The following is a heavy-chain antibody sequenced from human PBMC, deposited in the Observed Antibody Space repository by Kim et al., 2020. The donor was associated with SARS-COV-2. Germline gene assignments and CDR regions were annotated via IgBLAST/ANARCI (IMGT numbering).Heavy chain of an antibody. CDR1: GFTFSSYA. V-gene: IGHV3-23*01. J-gene: IGHJ4*02. Sequence: GGSLRLSCAASGFTFSSYAMSWVRQAPGKGLEWVSAISGSGGSTYYADSVKCRFTISRDTSKNTLYLQMNSLRAEDTAVYYCAKAGSRFLEWLDYWGQGTLVTVSS. D-gene: IGHD3-3*01. CDR3: AKAGSRFLEWLDY. CDR2: ISGSGGST.